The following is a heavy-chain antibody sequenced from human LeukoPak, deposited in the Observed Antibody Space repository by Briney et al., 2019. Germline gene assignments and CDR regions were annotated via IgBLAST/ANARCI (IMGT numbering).Heavy chain of an antibody. Sequence: SETLSLTCTVSGGSISGYYWSWIRQPPGKGLEWIGEINHSGSTNYNPSLKSRVTISVDTSKNQFSLKLSSVTAADTAVYYCARGPTLTTVTTSFDYWGQGTLVTVSS. D-gene: IGHD4-17*01. CDR3: ARGPTLTTVTTSFDY. CDR1: GGSISGYY. J-gene: IGHJ4*02. CDR2: INHSGST. V-gene: IGHV4-34*01.